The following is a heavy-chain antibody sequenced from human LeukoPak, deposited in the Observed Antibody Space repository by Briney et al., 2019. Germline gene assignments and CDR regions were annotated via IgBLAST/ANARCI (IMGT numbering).Heavy chain of an antibody. CDR3: ARGGVEMSFFDY. CDR2: IYYSGST. D-gene: IGHD5-24*01. Sequence: LRLSCAASGFTFSSYAMSWVRQPPGKGLEWIGYIYYSGSTYYNPSLKSRVTISVDTSKNQFSLKLSSVTAADTAVYYCARGGVEMSFFDYWGQGTLVTVSS. CDR1: GFTFSSYA. V-gene: IGHV4-30-4*08. J-gene: IGHJ4*02.